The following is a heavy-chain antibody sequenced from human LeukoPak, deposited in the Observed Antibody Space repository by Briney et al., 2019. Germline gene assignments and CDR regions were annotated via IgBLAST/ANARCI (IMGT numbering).Heavy chain of an antibody. J-gene: IGHJ4*02. CDR2: ISGVGASYI. CDR1: EFALERYT. CDR3: AKARYCSGGSCYFDY. Sequence: GGSLRLSCEVSEFALERYTMSWVRPAPGKGLEWVSSISGVGASYIFYADSVKGRFTISRDNARNSLYLQMNSLRAEDTAIYYCAKARYCSGGSCYFDYWGQGTLVTVSS. D-gene: IGHD2-15*01. V-gene: IGHV3-21*04.